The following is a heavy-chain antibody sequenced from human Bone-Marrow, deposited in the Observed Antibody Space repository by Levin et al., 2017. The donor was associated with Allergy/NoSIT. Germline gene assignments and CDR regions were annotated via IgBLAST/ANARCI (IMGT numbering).Heavy chain of an antibody. D-gene: IGHD6-13*01. CDR2: VYHSGGA. V-gene: IGHV4-38-2*02. CDR1: GFAINSRYY. Sequence: RPSETLSLSCTVSGFAINSRYYWAWMRQPPGKGLEWIGTVYHSGGAYYNPSLKSRVTISVDTSKNQFSLNLRSVTAADTAVYYCAREVGAAVGEGGGYWGHGTLVTVSS. J-gene: IGHJ4*01. CDR3: AREVGAAVGEGGGY.